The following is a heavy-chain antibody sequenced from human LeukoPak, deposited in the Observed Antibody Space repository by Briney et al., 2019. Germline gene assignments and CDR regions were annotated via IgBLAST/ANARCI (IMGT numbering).Heavy chain of an antibody. V-gene: IGHV3-23*01. CDR3: AKAPYRSTFYGFDP. J-gene: IGHJ5*02. CDR2: ISDRGASA. CDR1: GFTFSSYA. Sequence: GGSLRLSCAVSGFTFSSYAMSWVRQPPGKGLEWVSVISDRGASAYYADSVKGRFTISRDNSKNTLYLQMNSLRAEDTAVYYCAKAPYRSTFYGFDPWGQGTLVTVSS. D-gene: IGHD6-13*01.